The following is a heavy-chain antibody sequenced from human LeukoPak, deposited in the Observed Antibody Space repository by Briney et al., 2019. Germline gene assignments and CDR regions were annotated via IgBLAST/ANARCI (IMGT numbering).Heavy chain of an antibody. D-gene: IGHD1-26*01. CDR3: AKALGWELLMTDY. V-gene: IGHV3-30*18. CDR2: ISYDGSNK. Sequence: GGSLRLSCATSRFTFSSYAMSWVRQAPGKGLEWVAVISYDGSNKYYADSVKGRFTISRDNSKNTLYLQMNSLRAEDTAVYYCAKALGWELLMTDYWGQGTLVTVSS. CDR1: RFTFSSYA. J-gene: IGHJ4*02.